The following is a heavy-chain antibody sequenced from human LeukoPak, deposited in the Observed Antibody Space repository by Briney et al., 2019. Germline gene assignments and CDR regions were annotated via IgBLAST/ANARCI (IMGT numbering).Heavy chain of an antibody. Sequence: GGSLRLSCAASGFTFSSSDMHWVRQATGKGLEWVSAIGRGGDTYYADSVKGRFTISRDNSKNTLYLQMNSLRAEDTAVYYCARDCSGGSCYSNYYYGMDVWGQGTTVTVSS. J-gene: IGHJ6*02. CDR2: IGRGGDT. CDR1: GFTFSSSD. V-gene: IGHV3-13*01. D-gene: IGHD2-15*01. CDR3: ARDCSGGSCYSNYYYGMDV.